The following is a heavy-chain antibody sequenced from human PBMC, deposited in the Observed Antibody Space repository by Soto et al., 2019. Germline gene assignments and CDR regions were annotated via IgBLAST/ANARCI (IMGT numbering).Heavy chain of an antibody. CDR1: GGSFSTYY. D-gene: IGHD3-9*01. V-gene: IGHV4-34*01. CDR2: INHSGSN. Sequence: SETLSLTCVVSGGSFSTYYYNWIRQSPGKGLEWIGEINHSGSNNYSPSLKSRVTMSLDTSKNQFSLKLPSVTAADTAVYYCARGGSNDWQVAFDIWGQGTRVTVSS. CDR3: ARGGSNDWQVAFDI. J-gene: IGHJ3*02.